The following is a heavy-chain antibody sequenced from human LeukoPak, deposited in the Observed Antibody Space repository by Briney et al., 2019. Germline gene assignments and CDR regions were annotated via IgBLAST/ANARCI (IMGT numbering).Heavy chain of an antibody. D-gene: IGHD3-16*02. CDR2: ISGSGGST. V-gene: IGHV3-23*01. CDR3: AKEVVITFGGVIVTRGFDY. Sequence: GRSLRLSCAASGFTFSSYGMHWVRQAPGKGLEWVSAISGSGGSTYYADSVKGRFTISRDNSKNTLYLQMNSLRAEDTAVYYCAKEVVITFGGVIVTRGFDYWGQGTLVTVSS. J-gene: IGHJ4*02. CDR1: GFTFSSYG.